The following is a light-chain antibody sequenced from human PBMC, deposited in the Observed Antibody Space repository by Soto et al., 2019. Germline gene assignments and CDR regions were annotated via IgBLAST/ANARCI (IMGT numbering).Light chain of an antibody. Sequence: QLVLTQPPSVSGAPGQRVTISCTGSSSNIGAGYAVHWYQQLPGTAPKLLIYANNNRPSGVPDRFSGSKAGTSASLAITGLQAEDEADYYCQSYDSSLSGSLFGGGTKLTVL. CDR2: ANN. V-gene: IGLV1-40*01. CDR3: QSYDSSLSGSL. CDR1: SSNIGAGYA. J-gene: IGLJ2*01.